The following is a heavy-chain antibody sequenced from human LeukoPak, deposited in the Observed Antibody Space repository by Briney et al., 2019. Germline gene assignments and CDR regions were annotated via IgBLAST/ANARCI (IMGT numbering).Heavy chain of an antibody. CDR1: GFTVSSNY. D-gene: IGHD1-26*01. Sequence: PGGSLRLSCAASGFTVSSNYMSWVRQAPGKGLEWVSVIYSGGSTYYADSVKGRFTISRDNSKNTLYLQMNSLRAEDTAVYYCARTLVGATTVAYWGQGTLVTVSS. CDR2: IYSGGST. CDR3: ARTLVGATTVAY. J-gene: IGHJ4*02. V-gene: IGHV3-53*01.